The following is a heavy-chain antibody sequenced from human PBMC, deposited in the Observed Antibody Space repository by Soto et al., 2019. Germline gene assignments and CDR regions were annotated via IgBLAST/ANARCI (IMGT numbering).Heavy chain of an antibody. CDR3: AKDDQDSSGYYDAWDY. J-gene: IGHJ4*02. D-gene: IGHD3-22*01. CDR1: GFTFSSYG. CDR2: ISYDGSNK. Sequence: WGSLRLSCAASGFTFSSYGMHWFRQAPGKGLEWVAVISYDGSNKYYADSVKGRFTISRDNSKNTLYLQMNSLRAEDTAVYYCAKDDQDSSGYYDAWDYWGKGTMVTVPS. V-gene: IGHV3-30*18.